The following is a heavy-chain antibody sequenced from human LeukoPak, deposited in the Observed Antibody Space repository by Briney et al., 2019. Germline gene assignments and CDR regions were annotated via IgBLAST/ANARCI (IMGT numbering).Heavy chain of an antibody. V-gene: IGHV1-2*02. CDR2: INPNSGGT. Sequence: ASVKVSCKASGYTFTGYYIHWVRQAPGQGLECVGWINPNSGGTNYAQKFQGRDTMTRDTSISTAYMELSRLRSDDTAVYYCARGGSGSYFSWLDPWGQGTLVTVSS. D-gene: IGHD3-10*01. CDR1: GYTFTGYY. CDR3: ARGGSGSYFSWLDP. J-gene: IGHJ5*02.